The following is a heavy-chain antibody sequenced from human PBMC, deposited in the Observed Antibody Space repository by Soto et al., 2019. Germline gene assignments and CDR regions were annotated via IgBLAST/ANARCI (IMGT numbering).Heavy chain of an antibody. Sequence: PGESLKISCKGSGYSFTSYWIGWVRQMPGKGLEWMGIIYPGDSDTRYSPSFQGRVTISADKSISTAYLQWSSLKASDTAMYYCAINYYGSGSYYEDYYYGMDVWGQGTTVTVSS. V-gene: IGHV5-51*01. CDR2: IYPGDSDT. CDR3: AINYYGSGSYYEDYYYGMDV. J-gene: IGHJ6*02. D-gene: IGHD3-10*01. CDR1: GYSFTSYW.